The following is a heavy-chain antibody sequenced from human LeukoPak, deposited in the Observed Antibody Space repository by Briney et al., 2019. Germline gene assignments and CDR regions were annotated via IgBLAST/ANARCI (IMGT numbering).Heavy chain of an antibody. CDR1: GGSFSGYY. CDR3: ARGQGGIAARLDY. J-gene: IGHJ4*02. CDR2: INHSGST. Sequence: SETLSLTCAVYGGSFSGYYWSWIRQPPGKELEWIGEINHSGSTNYNPSLKSRVTISVDTSKNQFSLKLSSVTAADTAVYYCARGQGGIAARLDYWGQGTLVTVSS. V-gene: IGHV4-34*01. D-gene: IGHD6-6*01.